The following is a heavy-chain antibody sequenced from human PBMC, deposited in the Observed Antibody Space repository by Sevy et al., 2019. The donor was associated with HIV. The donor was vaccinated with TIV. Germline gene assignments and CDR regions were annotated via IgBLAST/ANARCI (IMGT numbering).Heavy chain of an antibody. CDR2: IRSKAYGGTT. J-gene: IGHJ6*03. CDR3: TKDRATSHYYYYYMDV. V-gene: IGHV3-49*03. CDR1: GFAFGDYG. Sequence: GGSLRLSCTASGFAFGDYGLSWFRQAPGKGLEWIGFIRSKAYGGTTEYAASVKGRFTISRDDSISIAYLQMNSLKIADTAVCDRTKDRATSHYYYYYMDVWGKGTTVTVSS.